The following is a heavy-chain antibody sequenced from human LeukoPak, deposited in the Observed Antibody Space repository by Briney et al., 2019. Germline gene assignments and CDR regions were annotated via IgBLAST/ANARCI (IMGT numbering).Heavy chain of an antibody. CDR2: IKTKTDGGTT. CDR3: TTSLGKTDIDY. Sequence: GGSLRLSCAASGFTFSDHYMDWVRQAPGKGLEWVGRIKTKTDGGTTDHAAPVKGRFTISRDDSKNTLYLQMNSLKTEDTAVYYCTTSLGKTDIDYWGQGTLVTVSS. J-gene: IGHJ4*02. CDR1: GFTFSDHY. D-gene: IGHD1-14*01. V-gene: IGHV3-15*01.